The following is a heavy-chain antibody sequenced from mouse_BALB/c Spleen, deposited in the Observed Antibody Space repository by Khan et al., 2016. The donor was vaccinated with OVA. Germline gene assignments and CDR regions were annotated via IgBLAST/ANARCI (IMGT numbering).Heavy chain of an antibody. CDR2: IYPGDGST. CDR1: GYTFTAYD. J-gene: IGHJ4*01. CDR3: ASEGLRGGGIDY. V-gene: IGHV1S56*01. Sequence: VQLQQSGPELVKPGALVKISCKASGYTFTAYDINWVKQRPGQGLEWIGWIYPGDGSTEYNENFKGKATLTADTSSNTAYMQLSSLTSERSAVYFCASEGLRGGGIDYWGQGTSVSVSS. D-gene: IGHD1-1*01.